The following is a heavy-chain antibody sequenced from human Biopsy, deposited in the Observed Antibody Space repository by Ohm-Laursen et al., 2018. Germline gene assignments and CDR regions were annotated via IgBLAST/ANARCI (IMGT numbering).Heavy chain of an antibody. J-gene: IGHJ4*02. V-gene: IGHV1-69*01. Sequence: SSVKVSCKVSGGTFINYAISWVRQAPGQGLEWMGGIIPMIGTANYAQMFQGRVTISADESTSTSYMELSSLTTEDTAIYYCARGPHSGSHSCFDFWGRGTLVTVSS. CDR2: IIPMIGTA. CDR1: GGTFINYA. CDR3: ARGPHSGSHSCFDF. D-gene: IGHD1-26*01.